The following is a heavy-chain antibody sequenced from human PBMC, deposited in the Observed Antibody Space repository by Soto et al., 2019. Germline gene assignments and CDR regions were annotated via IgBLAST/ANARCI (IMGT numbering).Heavy chain of an antibody. CDR3: ARSWGVYCSSTSCYSPWFDP. D-gene: IGHD2-2*02. Sequence: GGSLSLSCAASGFTFSSYEMNWVRQAPGNGLEWVSSISSSGSTIYYADSVKGRFTISRDNAKNSLYLQMNSLRAEDTAVYYCARSWGVYCSSTSCYSPWFDPWGQGTLVTVSS. V-gene: IGHV3-48*03. J-gene: IGHJ5*02. CDR2: ISSSGSTI. CDR1: GFTFSSYE.